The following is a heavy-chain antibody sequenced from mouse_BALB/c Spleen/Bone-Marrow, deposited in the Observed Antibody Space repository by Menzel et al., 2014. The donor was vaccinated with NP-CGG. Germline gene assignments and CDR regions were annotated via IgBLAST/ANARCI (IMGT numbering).Heavy chain of an antibody. J-gene: IGHJ4*01. CDR2: ISSGSSTI. Sequence: EVKLMESGGGLVQPGGSRKLSCAASGITFSSFGMHWVRQAPEKGLEWVAYISSGSSTIYYADTVKGRFTISRDNPKNTLFLQMTSLRSEDTARYYCARDYGYAMDYWGQGTSVTVSS. V-gene: IGHV5-17*02. D-gene: IGHD1-1*01. CDR3: ARDYGYAMDY. CDR1: GITFSSFG.